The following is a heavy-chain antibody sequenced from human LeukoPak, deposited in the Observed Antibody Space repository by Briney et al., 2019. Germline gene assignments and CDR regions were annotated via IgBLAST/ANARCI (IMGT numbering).Heavy chain of an antibody. J-gene: IGHJ6*03. CDR3: ARIVGQLVAYYYMDV. Sequence: SETLSLTSTVSGGSVSSYYWTWIRQPPGKGLEWIGYFDYSGKNNYNPSLKSRVTISVDTSKNQFSLKLTSVTAADTAVYYCARIVGQLVAYYYMDVWGKGTTVTVSS. D-gene: IGHD6-6*01. CDR2: FDYSGKN. CDR1: GGSVSSYY. V-gene: IGHV4-59*02.